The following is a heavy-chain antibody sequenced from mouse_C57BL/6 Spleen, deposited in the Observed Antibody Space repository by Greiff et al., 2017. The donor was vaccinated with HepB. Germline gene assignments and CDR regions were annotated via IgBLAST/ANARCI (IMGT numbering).Heavy chain of an antibody. CDR2: INPSSGYT. V-gene: IGHV1-7*01. J-gene: IGHJ3*01. CDR3: ARLITTVEG. D-gene: IGHD1-1*01. Sequence: QVQLQQSGAELAKPGASVKLSCKASGYTFTSYWMHWVKQRPGQGLEWIGYINPSSGYTKYNQKFKDKAKLTADKSSSTAYMQLSSLTYEDSAVYYCARLITTVEGWGQGTLVTVSA. CDR1: GYTFTSYW.